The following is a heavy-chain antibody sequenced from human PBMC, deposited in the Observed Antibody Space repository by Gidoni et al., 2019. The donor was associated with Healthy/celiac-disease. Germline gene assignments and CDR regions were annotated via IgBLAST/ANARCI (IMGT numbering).Heavy chain of an antibody. Sequence: QVQLVQSGAEVKMPGASVKVSCKASGYTFTSYYMHWVRQAPGQGLEWMGIIKPSGGSTSYEQKFQGRVTMTRDTSTSTVYMELSSLRSEDTAVYYCASNTAIYYYYGMDVWGQGTTVTVSS. J-gene: IGHJ6*02. V-gene: IGHV1-46*01. CDR3: ASNTAIYYYYGMDV. CDR2: IKPSGGST. CDR1: GYTFTSYY. D-gene: IGHD5-18*01.